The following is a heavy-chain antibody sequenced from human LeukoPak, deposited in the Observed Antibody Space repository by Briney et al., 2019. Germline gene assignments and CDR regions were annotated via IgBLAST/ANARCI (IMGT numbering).Heavy chain of an antibody. Sequence: GGSLRLSCAASGFTFSSYSMNWVRQAPGKGLEWVSSISSSSSYIYYADSVKGRFTISRDNAKNSLYLQMNSLRAEDTAVYYCARVHAVTAISGWGQGTLVTVSS. J-gene: IGHJ4*02. CDR2: ISSSSSYI. D-gene: IGHD2-21*02. V-gene: IGHV3-21*01. CDR3: ARVHAVTAISG. CDR1: GFTFSSYS.